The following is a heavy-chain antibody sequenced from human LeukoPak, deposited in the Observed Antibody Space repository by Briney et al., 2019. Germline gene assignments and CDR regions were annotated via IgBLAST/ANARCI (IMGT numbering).Heavy chain of an antibody. V-gene: IGHV3-23*01. Sequence: PGGSLRLSCAASGFTFSSYAMSWGRQAPGKGLEWVALISGVGGGTYYADSVRGRFTISRDNPKNTVYLQMNSLRVEDTAVYYCAKDRGQLEVVVPASYGVDVWGQGTTVTVSS. CDR3: AKDRGQLEVVVPASYGVDV. CDR2: ISGVGGGT. D-gene: IGHD2-15*01. CDR1: GFTFSSYA. J-gene: IGHJ6*02.